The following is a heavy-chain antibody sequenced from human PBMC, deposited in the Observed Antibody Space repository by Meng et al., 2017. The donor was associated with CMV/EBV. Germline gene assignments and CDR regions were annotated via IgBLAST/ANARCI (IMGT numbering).Heavy chain of an antibody. Sequence: QVVLVVSGGWVETPGASVKVSCKAFGTSFTSSGISCVQQAHERGLEWMGWISAYNGNTNYEQKLQGRVTMTTDTSTSTAYMELRSLRSDDTDVYYCARGGASSGYDLIDYWGQGTLVTVSS. V-gene: IGHV1-18*01. CDR1: GTSFTSSG. CDR3: ARGGASSGYDLIDY. J-gene: IGHJ4*02. CDR2: ISAYNGNT. D-gene: IGHD5-12*01.